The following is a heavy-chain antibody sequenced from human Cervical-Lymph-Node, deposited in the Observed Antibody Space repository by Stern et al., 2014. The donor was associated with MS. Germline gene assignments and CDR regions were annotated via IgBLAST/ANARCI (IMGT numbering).Heavy chain of an antibody. CDR1: GGSISSGSYY. V-gene: IGHV4-61*02. CDR3: ASGYSSGWYYFDY. CDR2: IYTSGST. J-gene: IGHJ4*02. D-gene: IGHD6-19*01. Sequence: VQLVESGPGLVKPSQTLSLTCTVSGGSISSGSYYWSWIRQPAGKGLEWIGRIYTSGSTNYNPSLKSRVTLSVDTSKNQFSLKLSSVTAADTAVYYCASGYSSGWYYFDYWGQGTLVTVSS.